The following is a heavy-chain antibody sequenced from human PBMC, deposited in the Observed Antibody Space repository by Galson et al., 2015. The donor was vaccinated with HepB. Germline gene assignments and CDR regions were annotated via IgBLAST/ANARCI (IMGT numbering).Heavy chain of an antibody. CDR1: GFTFSSYA. Sequence: SLRLSCAASGFTFSSYAMHWVRQAPGKGLEWVAVISYDGSNKYYADSVKGRFTISRDNSKNTLYLQMNSLRAEDTAVYYCARDDRGMDVWGQGTTVTVSS. J-gene: IGHJ6*02. CDR3: ARDDRGMDV. V-gene: IGHV3-30-3*01. CDR2: ISYDGSNK.